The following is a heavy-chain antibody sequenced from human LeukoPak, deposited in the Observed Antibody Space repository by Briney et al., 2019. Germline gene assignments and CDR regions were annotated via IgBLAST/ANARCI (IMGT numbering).Heavy chain of an antibody. Sequence: PGGSLRLSCAASGFTFSNYWLHWVRQAPGEGLVWLSGITPDGSGTRYVDSVKGRFTISRDNAKNTVYLQMNTLRADDTAVYYCARGVVVTATSGNDYWGQGTLVTVSS. CDR3: ARGVVVTATSGNDY. J-gene: IGHJ4*02. CDR1: GFTFSNYW. CDR2: ITPDGSGT. V-gene: IGHV3-74*01. D-gene: IGHD3-16*02.